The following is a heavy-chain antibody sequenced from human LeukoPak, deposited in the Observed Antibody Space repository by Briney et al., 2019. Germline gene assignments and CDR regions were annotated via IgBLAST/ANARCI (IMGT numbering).Heavy chain of an antibody. V-gene: IGHV3-23*01. Sequence: GGSLRLSCAASGFTFSSYAMSWVRQTPGKGLEWVSAISGSGGSTYYADSVKGRFTISRDNSKNTLFLQMNSLRAEDTAVYYCANRGRYYFDYWGQGTRSPSPQ. CDR3: ANRGRYYFDY. D-gene: IGHD3-10*01. J-gene: IGHJ4*02. CDR2: ISGSGGST. CDR1: GFTFSSYA.